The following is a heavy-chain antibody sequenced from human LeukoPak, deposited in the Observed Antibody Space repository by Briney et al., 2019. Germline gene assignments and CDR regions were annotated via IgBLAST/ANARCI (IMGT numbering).Heavy chain of an antibody. CDR1: GFTFSSYA. D-gene: IGHD2-2*01. Sequence: PGGSLRLSCAASGFTFSSYAMSWVRQAPGKGLEWVSAISGSGGTTYYADSAKGRFTISRDNSKNTLYLQMNSLRAEDTAVYYCAKEGGSSTFFWFDPWGQGTLVTVSS. J-gene: IGHJ5*02. CDR3: AKEGGSSTFFWFDP. V-gene: IGHV3-23*01. CDR2: ISGSGGTT.